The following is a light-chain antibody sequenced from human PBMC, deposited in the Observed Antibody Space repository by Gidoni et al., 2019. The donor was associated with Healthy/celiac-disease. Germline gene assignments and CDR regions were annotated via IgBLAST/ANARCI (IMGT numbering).Light chain of an antibody. J-gene: IGKJ4*01. CDR1: QSISRY. CDR3: QQSYSTPLT. V-gene: IGKV1-39*01. Sequence: DIQMTQSPSSLSASVGDRVTITCRARQSISRYLNWYQQKPGKAPKLLIDAASSLQSGVPSRFSGSGSGTDFTLTISSLQPEDFATYYCQQSYSTPLTFXGXTKVEIK. CDR2: AAS.